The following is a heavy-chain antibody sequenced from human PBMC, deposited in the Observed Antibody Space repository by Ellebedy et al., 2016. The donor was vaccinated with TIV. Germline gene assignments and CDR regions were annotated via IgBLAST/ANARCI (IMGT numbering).Heavy chain of an antibody. D-gene: IGHD2-2*01. CDR2: INPNSGGT. CDR3: ARGHCSSTSCLTSAFDI. J-gene: IGHJ3*02. Sequence: ASVKVSXXASGGTFSSYAISWVRQAPGQGLEWMGWINPNSGGTYYAQKFQGRVTMTRETSISIAYMDLSSLRSDDTAVYFCARGHCSSTSCLTSAFDIWGQGTVVTVSS. V-gene: IGHV1-2*02. CDR1: GGTFSSYA.